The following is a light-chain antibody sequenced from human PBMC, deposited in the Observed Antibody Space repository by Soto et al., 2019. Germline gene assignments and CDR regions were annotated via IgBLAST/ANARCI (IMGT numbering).Light chain of an antibody. CDR3: QKHKRAPRT. CDR1: QGISNY. V-gene: IGKV1-27*01. J-gene: IGKJ1*01. Sequence: DIQMTQSPSSLSASVGDRVTITCRASQGISNYLAWYQQKPGKVPKLLIYAASTLQSGVPSRFSGSGSGTDFALTISSLQAQDDATYYCQKHKRAPRTFGQGTKVEIK. CDR2: AAS.